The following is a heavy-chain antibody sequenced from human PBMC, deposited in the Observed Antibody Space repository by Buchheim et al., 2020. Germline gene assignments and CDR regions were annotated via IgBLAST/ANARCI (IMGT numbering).Heavy chain of an antibody. CDR3: ARGGARIVVVTAIWYFDL. CDR2: INPSGGST. V-gene: IGHV1-46*01. CDR1: GYTFTSYY. J-gene: IGHJ2*01. Sequence: QVQLVQSGAEVKKPGASVKVSCKASGYTFTSYYMHWARQAPGQGLEWMGIINPSGGSTSYAQKFQGRVTMTRDTSTSTVYMELSSLRSEDTAVYYCARGGARIVVVTAIWYFDLWGRGTL. D-gene: IGHD2-21*02.